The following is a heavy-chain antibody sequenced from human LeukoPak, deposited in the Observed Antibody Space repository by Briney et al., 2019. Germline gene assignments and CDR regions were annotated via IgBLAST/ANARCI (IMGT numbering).Heavy chain of an antibody. D-gene: IGHD6-6*01. CDR2: IYYSGST. CDR3: ARAPSSSSRPFDY. CDR1: GGSISSSSYY. V-gene: IGHV4-39*07. Sequence: SESLSLTCTVSGGSISSSSYYWGWIRQPPGKGLEWIGSIYYSGSTYYNPSLKSRVTISVDTSKNQFSLKLSSVTAPETAVYYCARAPSSSSRPFDYWGQGTLVTVSS. J-gene: IGHJ4*02.